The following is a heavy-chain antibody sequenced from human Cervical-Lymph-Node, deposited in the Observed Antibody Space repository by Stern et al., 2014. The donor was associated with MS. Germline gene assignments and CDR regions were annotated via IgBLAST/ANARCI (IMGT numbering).Heavy chain of an antibody. CDR3: ARDSTTGMDV. D-gene: IGHD1-1*01. V-gene: IGHV1-69*01. J-gene: IGHJ6*02. CDR2: IVPIFGTA. CDR1: GDTFSSYA. Sequence: VQLVESGAEVKKPGSSVKVSCKTSGDTFSSYAISLVRQGPGQGLEWMGGIVPIFGTANYAEKFQGRVTITADVSTNTAYMELSRLGSDDTAVYYCARDSTTGMDVWGQGTTVTVSS.